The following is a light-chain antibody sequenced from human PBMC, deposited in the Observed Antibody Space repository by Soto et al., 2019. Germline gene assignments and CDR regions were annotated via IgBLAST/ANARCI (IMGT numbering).Light chain of an antibody. J-gene: IGLJ1*01. Sequence: QSALTQDASVSGSPGQSITLSCTGTSSDIGRYNYVSWFQQHPGKVPKLVIFEVNYRPSGVSDRFSGSKSGNTASLTITGLQAEDEADYYCTSCITANTRCVFGSGTKVTVL. CDR2: EVN. V-gene: IGLV2-14*01. CDR3: TSCITANTRCV. CDR1: SSDIGRYNY.